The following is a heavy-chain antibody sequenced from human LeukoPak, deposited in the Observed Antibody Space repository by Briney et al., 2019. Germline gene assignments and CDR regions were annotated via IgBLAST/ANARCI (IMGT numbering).Heavy chain of an antibody. CDR3: ARDLVAHYYDSSGHSFRHAFDI. D-gene: IGHD3-22*01. J-gene: IGHJ3*02. CDR2: IIPIFGTA. CDR1: GGTFSSYA. V-gene: IGHV1-69*05. Sequence: SVKVSCKASGGTFSSYAISWMRQAPGQGLEWMGGIIPIFGTANYAQKFQGRVTITTDESTSTAYMELSSLRSEDTAVYYCARDLVAHYYDSSGHSFRHAFDIWGQGTMVTVSS.